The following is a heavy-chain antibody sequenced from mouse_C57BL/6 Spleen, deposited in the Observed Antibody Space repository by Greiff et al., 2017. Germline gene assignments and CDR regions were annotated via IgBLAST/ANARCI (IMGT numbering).Heavy chain of an antibody. D-gene: IGHD2-1*01. CDR3: ARELRGNYVNAMDY. Sequence: VQLQQSGPVLVKPGASVKMSCKASGYTFTDYYMNWVQQSHGKSLEWIGVINPYNGGTSYKQKFKGKATLTVDKSSSTAYMELNSLTSEESAVYYCARELRGNYVNAMDYWGQGTSVTVSS. V-gene: IGHV1-19*01. CDR1: GYTFTDYY. J-gene: IGHJ4*01. CDR2: INPYNGGT.